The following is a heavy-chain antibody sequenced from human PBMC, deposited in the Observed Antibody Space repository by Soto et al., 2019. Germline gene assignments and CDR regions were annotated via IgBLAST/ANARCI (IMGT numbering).Heavy chain of an antibody. J-gene: IGHJ3*02. Sequence: QVQLVESGGGVVQPGRSLRLSCAASGFTFSSYGMHWVRQAPGKGLEWVAVIWYDGSNKYYADSVKGRFTISRDNSKNMLYLQMNSLRAEDTAVYYCAREEQQLVPGAFDIWGQGTMVAVSS. D-gene: IGHD6-13*01. CDR1: GFTFSSYG. V-gene: IGHV3-33*01. CDR2: IWYDGSNK. CDR3: AREEQQLVPGAFDI.